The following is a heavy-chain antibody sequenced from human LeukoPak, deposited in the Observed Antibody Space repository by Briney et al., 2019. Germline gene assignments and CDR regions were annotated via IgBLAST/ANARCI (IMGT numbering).Heavy chain of an antibody. CDR1: GFTFSSYA. CDR3: ATSRVFDY. J-gene: IGHJ4*02. Sequence: GESLRLSCAASGFTFSSYAVHWLRQAPGKGLEWPSFINSAGDNIYYADSVKGRFTISRDNAKKTLYLEMNSLRMEDTAIYYCATSRVFDYWGQGTLVTVSS. V-gene: IGHV3-48*03. CDR2: INSAGDNI.